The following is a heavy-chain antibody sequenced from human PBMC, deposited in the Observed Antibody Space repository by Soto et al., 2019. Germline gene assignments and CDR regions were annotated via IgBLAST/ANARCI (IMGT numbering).Heavy chain of an antibody. V-gene: IGHV3-21*01. CDR3: ARDPREIRFLEWLAQRGNWFDP. Sequence: LRLCCAASGFTFSSYSMNWVRQAPGKGLEWVSSISSSSSYIYYADSVKGRFTISRDNAKNSLYLQMNSLRAEDTAVYYCARDPREIRFLEWLAQRGNWFDPWRQGTLVPVS. J-gene: IGHJ5*02. D-gene: IGHD3-3*01. CDR1: GFTFSSYS. CDR2: ISSSSSYI.